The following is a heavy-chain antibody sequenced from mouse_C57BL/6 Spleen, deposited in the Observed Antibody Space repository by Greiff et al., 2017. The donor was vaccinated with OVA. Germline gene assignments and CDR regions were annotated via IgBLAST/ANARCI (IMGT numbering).Heavy chain of an antibody. J-gene: IGHJ2*01. CDR2: IHPNSGST. CDR1: GYTFTSYW. D-gene: IGHD1-1*01. CDR3: ARSRGYGSSDFDY. V-gene: IGHV1-64*01. Sequence: VQLQQPGAELVKPGASVKLSCKASGYTFTSYWMHWVKQRPGQGLEWIGMIHPNSGSTNYNEKFKSKATLTVDKSSSTAYMQLSSLTSEDSAVYYCARSRGYGSSDFDYWGQGTTLTVSS.